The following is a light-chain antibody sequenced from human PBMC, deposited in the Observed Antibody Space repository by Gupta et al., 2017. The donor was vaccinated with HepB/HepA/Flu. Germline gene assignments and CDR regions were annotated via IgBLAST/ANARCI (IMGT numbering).Light chain of an antibody. V-gene: IGLV2-14*03. J-gene: IGLJ1*01. Sequence: QSALTPPASVSGSPGQSITVPCTGTSSDVGAYNYVSWYQQHPGNVPKLIIFDVYNRPSGVSNRFSGSKSGNTASLTISGLQAEDEADYYCSSYTANDTYVFGTGTKVTVL. CDR3: SSYTANDTYV. CDR2: DVY. CDR1: SSDVGAYNY.